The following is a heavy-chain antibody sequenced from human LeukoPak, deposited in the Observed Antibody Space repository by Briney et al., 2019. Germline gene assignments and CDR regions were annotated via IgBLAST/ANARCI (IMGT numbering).Heavy chain of an antibody. V-gene: IGHV3-23*01. CDR3: AKGYYDYVWGSYYFDY. CDR2: ISGSGGST. CDR1: GFTFSSYA. D-gene: IGHD3-16*01. J-gene: IGHJ4*02. Sequence: GGSLRLSCAASGFTFSSYAMSWVRQAPGKGLEWVSAISGSGGSTYYADPVKGRFTISKDNSSDTLDLQMKSTRAEDKAVYYCAKGYYDYVWGSYYFDYWGQGTLVTVSS.